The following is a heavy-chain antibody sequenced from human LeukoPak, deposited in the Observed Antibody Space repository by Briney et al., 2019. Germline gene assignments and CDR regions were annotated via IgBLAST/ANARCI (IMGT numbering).Heavy chain of an antibody. V-gene: IGHV4-59*12. J-gene: IGHJ4*02. D-gene: IGHD3-22*01. Sequence: PSETLSLTCTVSGGSISSYYWSWIRQPPGKGLEWIGYIYYSGRTKYNPSLKSRVTISVDTSKNQFSLKLSSVTAADTAVYYCARDKVPYYYDSTGYAADYWGQGTLVTVSS. CDR3: ARDKVPYYYDSTGYAADY. CDR2: IYYSGRT. CDR1: GGSISSYY.